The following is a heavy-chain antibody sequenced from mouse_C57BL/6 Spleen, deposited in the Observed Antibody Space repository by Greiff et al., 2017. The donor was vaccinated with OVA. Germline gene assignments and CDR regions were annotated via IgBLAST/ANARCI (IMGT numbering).Heavy chain of an antibody. J-gene: IGHJ4*01. CDR1: GYPFTGYW. D-gene: IGHD1-1*01. Sequence: QVQLKQPGAELVKPGASVKMSCKASGYPFTGYWITWVRRRPGQGLEWIGDIYPGSGSTNYNEKFKSKATLTVDTSSSTAYMQLSSLTSEDSAVYYCARFPGSSLYAMDYWGQGTSVTVSS. CDR3: ARFPGSSLYAMDY. V-gene: IGHV1-55*01. CDR2: IYPGSGST.